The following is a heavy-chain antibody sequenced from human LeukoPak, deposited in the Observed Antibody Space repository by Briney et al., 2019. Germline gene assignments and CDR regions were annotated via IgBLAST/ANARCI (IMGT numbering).Heavy chain of an antibody. Sequence: GGSLRLSGAASGFTFSSYWMSWVLQAPGKGLEWVANIRQDGSEKYYVDSVKGRFTISRDNAKNSLYLQMNSLRAEDTAVYYCAKLPDFDYWGQGTLVTVSS. CDR3: AKLPDFDY. CDR2: IRQDGSEK. CDR1: GFTFSSYW. D-gene: IGHD1-7*01. J-gene: IGHJ4*02. V-gene: IGHV3-7*03.